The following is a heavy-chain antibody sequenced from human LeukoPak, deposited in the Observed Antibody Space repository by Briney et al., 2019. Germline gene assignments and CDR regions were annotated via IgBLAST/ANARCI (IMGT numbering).Heavy chain of an antibody. CDR3: AREGIVRTYDQ. V-gene: IGHV4-59*12. Sequence: SETLSLTCTVSGDSISSYYWYWFRQPPGKELEWIACIYYSGITHYNPSLKSRVTISLDTSRNQFSLRLSSVTAADTAVYYCAREGIVRTYDQWGQGTLVTVSS. J-gene: IGHJ4*02. D-gene: IGHD1-26*01. CDR1: GDSISSYY. CDR2: IYYSGIT.